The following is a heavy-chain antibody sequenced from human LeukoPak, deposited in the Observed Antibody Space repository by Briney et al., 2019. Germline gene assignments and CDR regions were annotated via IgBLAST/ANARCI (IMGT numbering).Heavy chain of an antibody. CDR2: ISSSSSTI. V-gene: IGHV3-48*01. CDR1: GFTFSIYS. Sequence: GGSLRLSCAASGFTFSIYSMNWVRQAPGKGLEWVSYISSSSSTIYYADSVKGRFTISRDNAKNSLYLQMNSLRAEDTAVYYCARVGDYYGMDVWGQGTTVTVSS. J-gene: IGHJ6*02. CDR3: ARVGDYYGMDV.